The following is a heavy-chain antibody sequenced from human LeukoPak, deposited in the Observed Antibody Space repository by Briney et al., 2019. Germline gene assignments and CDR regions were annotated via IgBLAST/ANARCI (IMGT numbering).Heavy chain of an antibody. J-gene: IGHJ5*02. V-gene: IGHV1-2*02. CDR3: AREGAPRITGTTNPFDP. CDR2: INPNGGGT. D-gene: IGHD1-7*01. Sequence: ASVKVSCKASAYTFTDYYMHWVRHAPGQGLEWMGWINPNGGGTYYAQKFQDRVTMTRDTSINTAYMELSRLRSDDTAMYYCAREGAPRITGTTNPFDPWGQGTLVTVSS. CDR1: AYTFTDYY.